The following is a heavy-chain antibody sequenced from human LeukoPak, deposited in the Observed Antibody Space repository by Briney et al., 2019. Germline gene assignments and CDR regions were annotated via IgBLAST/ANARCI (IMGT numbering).Heavy chain of an antibody. CDR3: ARDYCSSTSCLFDY. J-gene: IGHJ4*02. CDR1: GYTFTGYY. D-gene: IGHD2-2*01. Sequence: ASVKVSCKTSGYTFTGYYMHWVRQAPGQGLEWMGRINPNSGDTNYAQKFQGRVTMTRDTSISTAYMELSRLRSDDTAVYYCARDYCSSTSCLFDYWGQGTLVTVSS. CDR2: INPNSGDT. V-gene: IGHV1-2*06.